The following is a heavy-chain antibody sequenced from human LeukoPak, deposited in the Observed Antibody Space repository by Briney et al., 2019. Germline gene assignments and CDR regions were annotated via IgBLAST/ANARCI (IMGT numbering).Heavy chain of an antibody. V-gene: IGHV3-30*18. CDR1: GFTFGSYG. CDR2: ISYDGSNK. J-gene: IGHJ3*02. CDR3: AKDAFLEWLLDAFDI. D-gene: IGHD3-3*01. Sequence: PGGSLRLSCAASGFTFGSYGMHWVRQAPGKGLEWVAVISYDGSNKYYADSVKGRFTISRDNSKNTLYLQMNSLRAEDTAVYYCAKDAFLEWLLDAFDIWGQGTMVTVSS.